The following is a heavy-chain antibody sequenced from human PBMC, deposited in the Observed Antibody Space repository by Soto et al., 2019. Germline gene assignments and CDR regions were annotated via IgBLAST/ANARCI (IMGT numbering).Heavy chain of an antibody. Sequence: QVHLVQSGAEVKKPGASVKVSCKASGYTFSSHGVSWVRRAPGQGLEWMGWISGYNGNTNYAQKLQGRVTMTTDTSTNTAYMELRSLRSDDTAMYYCATWAGQVRGFGGPFDYWGQGTLVTVSS. CDR2: ISGYNGNT. CDR3: ATWAGQVRGFGGPFDY. V-gene: IGHV1-18*04. J-gene: IGHJ4*02. D-gene: IGHD2-15*01. CDR1: GYTFSSHG.